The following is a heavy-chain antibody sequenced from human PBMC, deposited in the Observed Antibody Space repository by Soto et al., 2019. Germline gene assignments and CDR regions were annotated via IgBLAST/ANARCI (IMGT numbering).Heavy chain of an antibody. D-gene: IGHD3-10*01. CDR3: TTDVITMVRGVIFYYYGMDV. V-gene: IGHV3-15*07. CDR2: IKSKTDGGTT. CDR1: GFTFSNAW. J-gene: IGHJ6*02. Sequence: GGSLRLSCAASGFTFSNAWMNWVRQAPGKGLEWVGRIKSKTDGGTTDYAAPVKGRFTISRDDSKNTLYLQMNSLKTEDTAVYYCTTDVITMVRGVIFYYYGMDVWGQGTTVTVSS.